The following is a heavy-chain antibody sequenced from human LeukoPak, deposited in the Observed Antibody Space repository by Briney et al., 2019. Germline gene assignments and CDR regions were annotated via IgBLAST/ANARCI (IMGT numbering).Heavy chain of an antibody. D-gene: IGHD3-10*01. CDR2: IYPGDSDT. J-gene: IGHJ4*02. V-gene: IGHV5-51*01. CDR3: ARDSGSFSGTPAY. CDR1: GSNFSDDW. Sequence: GASLQISSKGSGSNFSDDWIGWGRPLPGKGLEGMGIIYPGDSDTRHTLSFQGQVTISADKSFSTAYLQWSSLKASDTAMYYCARDSGSFSGTPAYWGQGTLVTVSS.